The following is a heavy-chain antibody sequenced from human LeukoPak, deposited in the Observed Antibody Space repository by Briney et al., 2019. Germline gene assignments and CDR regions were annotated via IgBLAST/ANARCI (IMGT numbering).Heavy chain of an antibody. J-gene: IGHJ4*02. CDR2: IGSSSSNI. CDR1: GFTFTTYS. Sequence: PGGSLRLSCAASGFTFTTYSMNWVRQAPGKGLEWVSYIGSSSSNIYYADSVKGRFTISRDNAKNSLYLQMNSLRDEDTAVYYCARDRGSSGYLTIGGQGTLVTVSS. CDR3: ARDRGSSGYLTI. D-gene: IGHD3-22*01. V-gene: IGHV3-48*02.